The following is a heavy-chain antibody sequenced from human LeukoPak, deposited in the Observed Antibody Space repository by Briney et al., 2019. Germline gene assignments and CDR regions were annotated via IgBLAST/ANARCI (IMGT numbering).Heavy chain of an antibody. D-gene: IGHD3-16*02. V-gene: IGHV5-51*01. CDR1: GSIFTSYW. Sequence: GESLKISCKGSGSIFTSYWIGWVRQLPGKGLEWMGIIYPGDSDTRYSPSFQGQVTISADKSISTAYLQWSSLKASDTAMYYCARRSYVWGSYRLAHFDYWGQGTLVTVSS. CDR2: IYPGDSDT. CDR3: ARRSYVWGSYRLAHFDY. J-gene: IGHJ4*02.